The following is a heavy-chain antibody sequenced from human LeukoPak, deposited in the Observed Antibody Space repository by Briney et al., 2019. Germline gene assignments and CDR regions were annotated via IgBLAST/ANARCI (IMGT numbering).Heavy chain of an antibody. CDR2: ISSSSSYI. Sequence: GGSLRLSCAASGFTFSSYSMNWVRQAPGKGLEWVSSISSSSSYIYYADSVKGRFTISRDNSKNTLYLQMNSLRAEDTAVYYCAKDATIVVVPAAMDFDYWGQGTLVTVSS. CDR3: AKDATIVVVPAAMDFDY. D-gene: IGHD2-2*01. CDR1: GFTFSSYS. V-gene: IGHV3-21*01. J-gene: IGHJ4*02.